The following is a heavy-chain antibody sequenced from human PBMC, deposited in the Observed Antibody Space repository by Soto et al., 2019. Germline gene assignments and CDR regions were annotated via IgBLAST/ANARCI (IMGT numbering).Heavy chain of an antibody. Sequence: PGGSVRLSCTASGFTFGDYAMSWVRQAPGKGLEWVGFIRSKAYGGTTEYAASVKGRFTISRDDSKSIAYLQMNSLKTEDTAVYYCTRPYGSGSYDFGYWGQGTLVTVS. J-gene: IGHJ4*02. CDR3: TRPYGSGSYDFGY. V-gene: IGHV3-49*04. CDR2: IRSKAYGGTT. CDR1: GFTFGDYA. D-gene: IGHD3-10*01.